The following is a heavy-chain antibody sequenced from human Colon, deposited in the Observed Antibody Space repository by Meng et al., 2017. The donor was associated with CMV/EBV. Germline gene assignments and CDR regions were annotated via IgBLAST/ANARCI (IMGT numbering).Heavy chain of an antibody. CDR1: AGSISSGNSY. V-gene: IGHV4-39*07. J-gene: IGHJ4*01. CDR3: ARGRGIAADSRTYYFDS. Sequence: HLQGSGPGLLKPPATLFLPVQSLAGSISSGNSYWGWIRQSPGKGLEWIGCVDNSGSTYYTPSLKSRVTISIDTSNTLFSLTLKSVTAADTAVYYCARGRGIAADSRTYYFDSWGHGTLVTVSS. D-gene: IGHD6-13*01. CDR2: VDNSGST.